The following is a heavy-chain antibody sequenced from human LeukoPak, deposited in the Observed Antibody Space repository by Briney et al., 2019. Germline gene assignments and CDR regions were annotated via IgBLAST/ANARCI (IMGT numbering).Heavy chain of an antibody. Sequence: GGSLGLSCAASGFTFSSYEMNWVRQAPGKGLEWVSYISSSGSTIYYADSVKGRFTISRDNAKNSLHLQMNSLRAEDTAVYYCAELGITMIGGVWGKGTTVTISS. V-gene: IGHV3-48*03. D-gene: IGHD3-10*02. CDR3: AELGITMIGGV. CDR1: GFTFSSYE. CDR2: ISSSGSTI. J-gene: IGHJ6*04.